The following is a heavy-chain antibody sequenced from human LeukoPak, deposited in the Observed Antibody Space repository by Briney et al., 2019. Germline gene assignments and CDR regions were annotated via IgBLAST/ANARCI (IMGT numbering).Heavy chain of an antibody. V-gene: IGHV1-69*05. CDR2: IIPIFGTA. CDR3: ARCGLYCSGGSCYWNWFDP. D-gene: IGHD2-15*01. J-gene: IGHJ5*02. CDR1: GGTFSSYA. Sequence: ASVKVSCKASGGTFSSYAISWVRQAPGQGLEWMGRIIPIFGTANYAQKFQGRVTITTDESTSTAYMELSSLRSEDTAVYYWARCGLYCSGGSCYWNWFDPWGQGTLVTVSS.